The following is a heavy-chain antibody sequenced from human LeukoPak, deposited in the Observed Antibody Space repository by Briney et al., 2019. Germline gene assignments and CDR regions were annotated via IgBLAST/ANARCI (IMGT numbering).Heavy chain of an antibody. Sequence: SETLSLTCTVSGGSISSYYWSWIRQPPGKGLEWIGYIYYSGSTNYNPSLKSRVTISVDTSKNQFSLKLSSATAADTAVYYCARDRSYYGDNAFDIWGQGTMVTVSS. CDR2: IYYSGST. J-gene: IGHJ3*02. CDR3: ARDRSYYGDNAFDI. CDR1: GGSISSYY. V-gene: IGHV4-59*01. D-gene: IGHD1-26*01.